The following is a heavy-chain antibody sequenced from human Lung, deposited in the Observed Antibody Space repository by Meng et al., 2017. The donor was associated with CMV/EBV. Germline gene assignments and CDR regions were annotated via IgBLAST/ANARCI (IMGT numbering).Heavy chain of an antibody. CDR2: ISWNGQNT. D-gene: IGHD6-13*01. Sequence: GGSXRLXXAASGFTFAHYSMHWVRQRPGKGLEWVSLISWNGQNTYYADSVKGRFTISRDNSRNSLYVQMNSLRIDDTALYYCAKDDGNWYLPDWGQGTLVTVSS. J-gene: IGHJ4*02. CDR3: AKDDGNWYLPD. CDR1: GFTFAHYS. V-gene: IGHV3-43*01.